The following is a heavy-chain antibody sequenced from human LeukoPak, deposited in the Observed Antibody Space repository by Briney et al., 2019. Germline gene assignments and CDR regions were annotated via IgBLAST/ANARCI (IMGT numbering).Heavy chain of an antibody. CDR3: ARGLRFIQGPGYYYMDV. Sequence: SETLSLTCAVYGGSFNAYYWTWLRQTPGKGLEWIGEINHSGNTNHNPSLESRVTISADTSKNQFSLNLGSVTAADTAIYYCARGLRFIQGPGYYYMDVWGKGTTVTVSS. V-gene: IGHV4-34*01. D-gene: IGHD3-16*02. CDR1: GGSFNAYY. CDR2: INHSGNT. J-gene: IGHJ6*03.